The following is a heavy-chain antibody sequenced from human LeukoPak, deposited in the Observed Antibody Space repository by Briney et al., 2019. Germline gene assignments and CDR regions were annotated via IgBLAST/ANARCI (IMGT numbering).Heavy chain of an antibody. J-gene: IGHJ4*02. V-gene: IGHV3-30*18. CDR2: MSYGGQNE. D-gene: IGHD3-10*01. CDR1: GLTFSGYD. CDR3: AKDLGAGGGSVFDS. Sequence: GGSLRLSCAASGLTFSGYDMHWVRQAPGKGPEWVAVMSYGGQNERYADSVKGRFTVSRDNSKNTLHLQMSSLRAEDTAVYYCAKDLGAGGGSVFDSWGQGTLVTVSS.